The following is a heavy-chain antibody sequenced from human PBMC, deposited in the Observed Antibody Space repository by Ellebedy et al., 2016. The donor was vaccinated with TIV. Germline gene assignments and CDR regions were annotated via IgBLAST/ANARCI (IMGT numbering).Heavy chain of an antibody. J-gene: IGHJ5*02. CDR1: GFTFSSYG. D-gene: IGHD6-13*01. V-gene: IGHV3-30*18. CDR3: AKVGGVAAAVDNWFNP. Sequence: GESLKISXAASGFTFSSYGMHWVRQAPGKGLEWVAVISYDGSNKYYADSVKGRFTISRDNSKNTLYLQMNSLRAEDTAVYYCAKVGGVAAAVDNWFNPWGQGTLVTVSS. CDR2: ISYDGSNK.